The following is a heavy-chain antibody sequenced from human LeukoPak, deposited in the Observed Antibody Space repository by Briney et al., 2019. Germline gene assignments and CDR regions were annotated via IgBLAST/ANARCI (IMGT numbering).Heavy chain of an antibody. Sequence: GGSLRLSCAASGFTFSKYGMHWVRQAPGKGLEWVAVIWYDGRNKEHADSVKGRFTVSRDNSKNTLYLQMDSLRADDTAVYYCARESLVDYGSGSYDSWGQGTLVTVSS. V-gene: IGHV3-33*01. D-gene: IGHD3-10*01. CDR2: IWYDGRNK. CDR3: ARESLVDYGSGSYDS. CDR1: GFTFSKYG. J-gene: IGHJ4*02.